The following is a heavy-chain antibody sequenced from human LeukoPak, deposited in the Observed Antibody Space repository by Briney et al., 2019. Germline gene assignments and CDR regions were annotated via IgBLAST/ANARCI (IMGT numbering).Heavy chain of an antibody. D-gene: IGHD2-15*01. J-gene: IGHJ4*02. Sequence: GGSLRLSXAASGFTLSNYWMSWVRQAPGKGLEWVANIKQDGSEKSYVDSVKGRFTISRDNARNSLYMQMNSLRAEDTAVYYCTRGRGWRKYYFDYWGQGTLVTVSS. V-gene: IGHV3-7*01. CDR1: GFTLSNYW. CDR2: IKQDGSEK. CDR3: TRGRGWRKYYFDY.